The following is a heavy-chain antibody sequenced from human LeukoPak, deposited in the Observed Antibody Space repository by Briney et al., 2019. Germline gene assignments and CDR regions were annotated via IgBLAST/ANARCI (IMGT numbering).Heavy chain of an antibody. CDR1: GFTFSSYA. CDR3: AKVSLAGYSYGRYYFDY. V-gene: IGHV3-23*01. J-gene: IGHJ4*02. Sequence: GGSLRLSCAASGFTFSSYAMSWVRQAPGKGLEWVSAISGSGGSTYYADSVKGRFTISRDNSKNTLYLQMNSLRAEDTAAYYCAKVSLAGYSYGRYYFDYWGQGTLVTVSS. D-gene: IGHD5-18*01. CDR2: ISGSGGST.